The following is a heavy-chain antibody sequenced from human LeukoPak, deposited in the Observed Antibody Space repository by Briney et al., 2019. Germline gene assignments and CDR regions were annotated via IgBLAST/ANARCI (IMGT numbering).Heavy chain of an antibody. V-gene: IGHV3-74*01. D-gene: IGHD5-18*01. Sequence: GGSLRLSCAASGFTFRNYWIHWVRQAPGKGLVWISRIDNDGSDTIYADSVKGRFTISRDNAKNTLYLQMNSLRAEDTAVYYCAGGGYHHGFDIWGQGTMVTVSS. CDR2: IDNDGSDT. J-gene: IGHJ3*02. CDR1: GFTFRNYW. CDR3: AGGGYHHGFDI.